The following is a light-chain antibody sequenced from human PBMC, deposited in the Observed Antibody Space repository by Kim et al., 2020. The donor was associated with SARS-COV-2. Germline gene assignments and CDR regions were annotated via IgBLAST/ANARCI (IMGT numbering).Light chain of an antibody. CDR1: KLGDKY. CDR3: QAWDSNTAAV. J-gene: IGLJ2*01. Sequence: SYELTQPPSVSVSPGQTASITCSGDKLGDKYACWYQQKPGQSPVLVIYQDSKRPSGIPERFSGSNSGNTATLTISGTQAMDEADYYCQAWDSNTAAVFGG. V-gene: IGLV3-1*01. CDR2: QDS.